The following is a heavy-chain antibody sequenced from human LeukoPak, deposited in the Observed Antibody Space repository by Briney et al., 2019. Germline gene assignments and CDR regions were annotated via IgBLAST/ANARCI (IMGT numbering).Heavy chain of an antibody. J-gene: IGHJ4*02. Sequence: PGGSLRLSCAASGFTFSNDWMCWVRQAPGKGLEWVANINQDESKKYYADSVKGRFTISRDNAKNSLYLQMSSLTAEDTAIYYCARDHAYRADYWGQGTWSPSPQ. V-gene: IGHV3-7*01. D-gene: IGHD2-2*01. CDR3: ARDHAYRADY. CDR1: GFTFSNDW. CDR2: INQDESKK.